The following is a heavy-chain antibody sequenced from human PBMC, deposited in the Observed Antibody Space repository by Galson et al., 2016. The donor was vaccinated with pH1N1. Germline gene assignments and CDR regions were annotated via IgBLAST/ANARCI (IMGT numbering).Heavy chain of an antibody. V-gene: IGHV3-74*01. CDR2: VNNDGSST. D-gene: IGHD2-15*01. J-gene: IGHJ1*01. Sequence: SLRLSCAASGFIFTNYWMHWVRQAPGRGLVWVARVNNDGSSTNYADSVKGRFTLSRDTDKNTVFLEMSSLRAEDTGAYYCVRGRYCSGGSCYSPTAEYFQHWGRGTLLTVSS. CDR3: VRGRYCSGGSCYSPTAEYFQH. CDR1: GFIFTNYW.